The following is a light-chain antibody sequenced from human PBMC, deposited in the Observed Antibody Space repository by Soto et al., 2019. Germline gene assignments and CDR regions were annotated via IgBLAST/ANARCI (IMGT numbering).Light chain of an antibody. CDR1: QSIRTH. Sequence: EIVMTQSPATLSVSPGERAALSCRASQSIRTHVAWYQQRPGQSPRLLISAASSRVTGFSDRFSGSGSGTEFTLTISSLQSEDFAVYHCQQYYEWPPTFGQGTKVDIK. CDR2: AAS. CDR3: QQYYEWPPT. V-gene: IGKV3-15*01. J-gene: IGKJ1*01.